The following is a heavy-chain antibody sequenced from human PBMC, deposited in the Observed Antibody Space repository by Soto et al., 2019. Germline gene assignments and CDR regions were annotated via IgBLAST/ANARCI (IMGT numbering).Heavy chain of an antibody. D-gene: IGHD5-12*01. CDR2: ISSTSSFR. CDR3: ARRDGYNYIDF. V-gene: IGHV3-11*06. CDR1: GFTFSDSY. J-gene: IGHJ4*02. Sequence: QVQLVESGGGLVKPGGSLRLSCVASGFTFSDSYMSWVRQAPGKGLEWVSYISSTSSFRDYAESVKGRFIISRDNAKNSLFLQMNSLRSDDAALYYCARRDGYNYIDFWGQGTLVSGSS.